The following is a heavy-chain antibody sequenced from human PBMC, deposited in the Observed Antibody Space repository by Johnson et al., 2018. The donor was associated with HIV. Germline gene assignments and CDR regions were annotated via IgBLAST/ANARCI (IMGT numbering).Heavy chain of an antibody. CDR2: IKSKSDGGTT. V-gene: IGHV3-15*01. J-gene: IGHJ3*02. Sequence: VQLVESGGGLVKPGGSLRLSCAASGFTFSDYYMSWIRQAPGKGLEWVGRIKSKSDGGTTDYAAPVRGRFTISRDDSETTVYLQMNSLKTEDTAVYYCTTNFWSGFYPDAFDIWGQGTMVTVSS. D-gene: IGHD3-3*01. CDR3: TTNFWSGFYPDAFDI. CDR1: GFTFSDYY.